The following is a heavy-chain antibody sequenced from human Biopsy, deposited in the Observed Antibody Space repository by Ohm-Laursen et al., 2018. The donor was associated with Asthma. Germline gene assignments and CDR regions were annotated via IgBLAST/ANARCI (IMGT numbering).Heavy chain of an antibody. CDR2: INPNGGAT. Sequence: SVKVSCKSSGDSFSNYAINWVRQAPGQGLEWMGRINPNGGATHYAQKFQGRVTLSRGTSISTAYIDLSALRSDDTAVYYCARGQKSPGNRWFDPWGQGTLVTVSS. D-gene: IGHD1-14*01. CDR1: GDSFSNYA. J-gene: IGHJ5*02. CDR3: ARGQKSPGNRWFDP. V-gene: IGHV1-2*06.